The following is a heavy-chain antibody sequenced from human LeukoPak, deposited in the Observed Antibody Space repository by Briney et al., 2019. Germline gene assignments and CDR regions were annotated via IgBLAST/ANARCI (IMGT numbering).Heavy chain of an antibody. Sequence: GGSLRLSCAASGFTFDDYGMSWVRQVPGKGLEGVSGLNWNGDSTSYADSVKGRFTISRDNAKNSLYLQMNSLRAEDTALYYCARGPYYTSTWYDPRFDYWGQGTLVTVSS. CDR1: GFTFDDYG. D-gene: IGHD6-13*01. CDR3: ARGPYYTSTWYDPRFDY. CDR2: LNWNGDST. J-gene: IGHJ4*02. V-gene: IGHV3-20*04.